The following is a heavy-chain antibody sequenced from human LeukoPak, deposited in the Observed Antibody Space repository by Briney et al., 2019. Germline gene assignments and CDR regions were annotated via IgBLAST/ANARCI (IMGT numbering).Heavy chain of an antibody. J-gene: IGHJ6*02. D-gene: IGHD6-6*01. CDR3: ARIGQLASYYYYGMDV. CDR2: INHSGST. CDR1: GGSFSGYY. V-gene: IGHV4-34*01. Sequence: SETLSLTCAVYGGSFSGYYWGWIRQPPGKGLEWIGEINHSGSTNYNPSLKSRVTISVDTSKNQFSLKLSSVTAADTAVYYCARIGQLASYYYYGMDVWGQGTTVTVSS.